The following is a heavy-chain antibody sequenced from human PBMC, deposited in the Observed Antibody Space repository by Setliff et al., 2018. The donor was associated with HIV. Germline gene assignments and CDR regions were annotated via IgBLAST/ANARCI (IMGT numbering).Heavy chain of an antibody. V-gene: IGHV4-61*01. CDR2: IYYSGVT. CDR3: ARDTSGGY. D-gene: IGHD3-10*01. J-gene: IGHJ4*02. Sequence: SETLSLTCTVSCDSIGSSSYYWAWIRQPPGKGLEWIGYIYYSGVTNYNPSLKSRVTISLDTSKNQFSLKLTSVTAADTAVYYCARDTSGGYWGQGTLVTVSS. CDR1: CDSIGSSSYY.